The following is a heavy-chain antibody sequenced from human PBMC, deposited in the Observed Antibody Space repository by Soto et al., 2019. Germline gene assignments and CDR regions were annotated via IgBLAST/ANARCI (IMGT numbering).Heavy chain of an antibody. V-gene: IGHV3-7*01. J-gene: IGHJ3*02. CDR1: GFTFSSYW. Sequence: EVQLVESGGGLVQPGGSLRLSCAASGFTFSSYWMSWVRQAPGKGLEWVANIKQDGSEKYYVDSVKGRFTISRDNAKNSLYLQMNSLRAEDTAVYYCARDGVWLADEAFDIWGQGTMVTVSS. D-gene: IGHD2-8*01. CDR3: ARDGVWLADEAFDI. CDR2: IKQDGSEK.